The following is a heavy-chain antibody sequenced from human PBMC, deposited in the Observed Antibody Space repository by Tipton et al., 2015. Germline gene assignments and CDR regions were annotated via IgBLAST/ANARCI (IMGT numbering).Heavy chain of an antibody. Sequence: SLRLSCAASGFTFSSYWVSWVRQAPGKGLEWVSYIDSVSYTMYYADSVKGRFTISRDNAKNSLYLQMNSLRAEDTAVYYCAKAGITIFGVVMDFDYWGQGTLVTVSS. J-gene: IGHJ4*02. CDR3: AKAGITIFGVVMDFDY. CDR2: IDSVSYTM. D-gene: IGHD3-3*01. CDR1: GFTFSSYW. V-gene: IGHV3-48*01.